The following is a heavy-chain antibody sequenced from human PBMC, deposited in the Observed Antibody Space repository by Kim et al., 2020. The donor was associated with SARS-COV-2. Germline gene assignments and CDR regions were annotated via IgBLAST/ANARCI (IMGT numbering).Heavy chain of an antibody. D-gene: IGHD6-6*01. CDR1: GYTFTGYY. Sequence: ASVKVSCKASGYTFTGYYMHWVRQAPGQGLEWMGWINPNSGGTNYAQKFQGRVTMTRDTSISTAYMELSRLRSDDTAVYYCARGGIAARRPAGWFDPWGQGTLVTVSS. J-gene: IGHJ5*02. CDR2: INPNSGGT. CDR3: ARGGIAARRPAGWFDP. V-gene: IGHV1-2*02.